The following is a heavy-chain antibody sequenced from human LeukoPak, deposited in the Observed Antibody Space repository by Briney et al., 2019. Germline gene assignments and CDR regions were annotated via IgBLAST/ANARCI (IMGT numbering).Heavy chain of an antibody. Sequence: GGSLRLSCAASGFSFSSFWMNWVRQAPGKGLEWVANIKQDGSDKYYVDSVKGRSTISRDNAKNSLYLQMNSLRAEDTAVYYCARMLSSSWSFDYWGQGTLVTVSS. CDR1: GFSFSSFW. CDR3: ARMLSSSWSFDY. J-gene: IGHJ4*02. CDR2: IKQDGSDK. D-gene: IGHD6-13*01. V-gene: IGHV3-7*01.